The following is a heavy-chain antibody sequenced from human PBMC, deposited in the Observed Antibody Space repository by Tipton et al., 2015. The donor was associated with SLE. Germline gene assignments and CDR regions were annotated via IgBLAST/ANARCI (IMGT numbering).Heavy chain of an antibody. D-gene: IGHD3-16*01. V-gene: IGHV3-23*03. CDR3: AKASTIGGEFDY. J-gene: IGHJ4*02. CDR2: IYSGGST. Sequence: SLRLSCAASGFTFSSYAMSWVRQAPGKGLEWVSVIYSGGSTYYADSVKGRFTISRDNSKNTLYLQMNSLRAEDTAVYYCAKASTIGGEFDYWGQGTLVTASS. CDR1: GFTFSSYA.